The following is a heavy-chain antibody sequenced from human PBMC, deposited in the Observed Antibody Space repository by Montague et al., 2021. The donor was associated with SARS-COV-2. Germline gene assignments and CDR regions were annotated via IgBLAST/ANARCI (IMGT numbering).Heavy chain of an antibody. CDR3: AKASRGYGGDFDS. J-gene: IGHJ4*02. CDR2: IFYSGST. Sequence: SETLSLTCSVSGDSVNRNYWSWVRRPPGKGLEWLGYIFYSGSTYNPSLNSRVTMSLDTSKNHFSLNLISVTAADTAVYYCAKASRGYGGDFDSWGQGTLVIVSS. CDR1: GDSVNRNY. V-gene: IGHV4-59*02. D-gene: IGHD4-23*01.